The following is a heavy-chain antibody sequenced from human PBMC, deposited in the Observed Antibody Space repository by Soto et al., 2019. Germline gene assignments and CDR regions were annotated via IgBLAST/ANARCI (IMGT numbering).Heavy chain of an antibody. CDR1: GGSFSGYY. D-gene: IGHD3-10*01. Sequence: QVHLQQWGAGQLKPSETLSLTCAVYGGSFSGYYWSWIRQPPGKGLEWIGEINHSGSTNYSPSLKSRGAISVDTSKYQFSLQLSSVTAADTAVYYCAAFHVLLWFGESPNRHLQYWGQGTLVTVSS. J-gene: IGHJ4*02. CDR2: INHSGST. V-gene: IGHV4-34*01. CDR3: AAFHVLLWFGESPNRHLQY.